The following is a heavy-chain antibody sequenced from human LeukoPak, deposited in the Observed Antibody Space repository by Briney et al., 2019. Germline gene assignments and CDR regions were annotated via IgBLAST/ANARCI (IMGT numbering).Heavy chain of an antibody. D-gene: IGHD2-8*01. V-gene: IGHV1-69*01. CDR1: GGTFSSYA. CDR2: IIPIFGTA. J-gene: IGHJ4*02. Sequence: SVKVSCKASGGTFSSYAISWVRQAPGQGLEWMGGIIPIFGTANYAQKFQGRVTIAADESAGSAYMELSSLRSEDRAVYYCARCPPVYYCTNGVCCDFDYWGQGSLVTVSS. CDR3: ARCPPVYYCTNGVCCDFDY.